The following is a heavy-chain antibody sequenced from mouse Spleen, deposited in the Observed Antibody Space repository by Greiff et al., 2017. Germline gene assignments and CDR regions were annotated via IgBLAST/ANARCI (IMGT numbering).Heavy chain of an antibody. D-gene: IGHD1-1*01. CDR3: ARLLLRSTWVYYYAMDY. CDR2: IYPGDGDT. CDR1: GYAFSSSW. V-gene: IGHV1-82*01. Sequence: VQLQQSGPELVKPGASVKISCKASGYAFSSSWMNWVKQRPGKGLEWIGRIYPGDGDTNYNGKFKGKATLTADKSSSTAYMQLSSLTSEDSAVYFCARLLLRSTWVYYYAMDYWGQGTSVTVSS. J-gene: IGHJ4*01.